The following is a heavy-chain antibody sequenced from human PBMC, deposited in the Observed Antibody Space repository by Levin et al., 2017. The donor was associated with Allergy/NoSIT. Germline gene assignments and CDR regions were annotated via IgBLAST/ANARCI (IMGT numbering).Heavy chain of an antibody. V-gene: IGHV1-2*02. CDR2: INPNSGGT. D-gene: IGHD5-12*01. Sequence: ASVKVSCKASGYTFTGYYMHWVRQAPGQGLEWMGWINPNSGGTNYAQKFQGRVTMTRDTSISTAYMELSRLRSDDTAVYYCARERSIRWLLFYWGQGTLVTVSS. CDR3: ARERSIRWLLFY. CDR1: GYTFTGYY. J-gene: IGHJ4*02.